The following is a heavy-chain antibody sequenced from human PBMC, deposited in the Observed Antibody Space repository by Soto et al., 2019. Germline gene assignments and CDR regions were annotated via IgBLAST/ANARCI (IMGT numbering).Heavy chain of an antibody. V-gene: IGHV1-18*01. Sequence: QVQLVQSGAEVKKPGASVKVSCKASGYTFTSYGISWVRQAPGQGLEWMGWISAYNGNTNYAQKLQGRGTMTTDTSTSTAYMELRSLRSDDTAVYYCARVRYCSGGSCYGQLPGDYWGQGTLVTVSS. J-gene: IGHJ4*02. CDR2: ISAYNGNT. D-gene: IGHD2-15*01. CDR3: ARVRYCSGGSCYGQLPGDY. CDR1: GYTFTSYG.